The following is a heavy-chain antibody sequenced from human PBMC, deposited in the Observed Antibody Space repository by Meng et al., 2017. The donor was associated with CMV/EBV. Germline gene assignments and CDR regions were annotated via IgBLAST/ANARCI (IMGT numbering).Heavy chain of an antibody. CDR1: GGSISSSNW. Sequence: SETLSLTCAVSGGSISSSNWWSWVRQPPGKGLEWIGEIYHSGSTNYNPSLKSRVTISVDKSKNQFSLKLSSVTAADTAVYYCARYSTKPHYYYYGMDVWGQGTTVTVSS. CDR2: IYHSGST. J-gene: IGHJ6*02. CDR3: ARYSTKPHYYYYGMDV. D-gene: IGHD2-2*01. V-gene: IGHV4-4*02.